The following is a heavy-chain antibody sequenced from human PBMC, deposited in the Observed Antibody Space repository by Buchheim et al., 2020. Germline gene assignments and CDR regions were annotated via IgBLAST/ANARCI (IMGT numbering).Heavy chain of an antibody. CDR1: GFTFSSYA. J-gene: IGHJ4*02. Sequence: EVQLLESGGDLVQPGGSLRLSCAASGFTFSSYAMSWVRQAPGKGLEWVSGISGSNTYYADSVKARFTVSRDNSKNTVSLQVNSLTAEDTAVYYCAKAQMSTRICVFDYWGQGTL. D-gene: IGHD5-24*01. CDR2: ISGSNT. CDR3: AKAQMSTRICVFDY. V-gene: IGHV3-23*01.